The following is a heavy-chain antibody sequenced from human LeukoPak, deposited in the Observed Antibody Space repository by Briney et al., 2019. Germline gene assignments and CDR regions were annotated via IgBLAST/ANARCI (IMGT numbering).Heavy chain of an antibody. D-gene: IGHD5-24*01. CDR2: ISSSSSYI. Sequence: GGSLRLSCAASGFTFSSYSMNWVRQAPGKGLEWVSSISSSSSYIYYADSVKGRFTISRDNAKNSLYLQMNSLRAEDTAVYYCASVRDGYNFLVYWGQGTLVTVSS. V-gene: IGHV3-21*01. CDR3: ASVRDGYNFLVY. J-gene: IGHJ4*02. CDR1: GFTFSSYS.